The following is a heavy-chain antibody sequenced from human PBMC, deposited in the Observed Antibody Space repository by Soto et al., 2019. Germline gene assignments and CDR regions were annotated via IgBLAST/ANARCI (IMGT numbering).Heavy chain of an antibody. D-gene: IGHD3-10*01. Sequence: QVQLVESGGGVVQPGRSLRLSCAASGFTFSSYAMHWVRQAPGKGLEWVAVISYDGSNKYYADSVKGRFTISRDNSKNTLYLQMNSLRAEDTAVYYCARGGFISGSYWSRFDYWGQGTLVTVSS. V-gene: IGHV3-30-3*01. CDR2: ISYDGSNK. J-gene: IGHJ4*02. CDR3: ARGGFISGSYWSRFDY. CDR1: GFTFSSYA.